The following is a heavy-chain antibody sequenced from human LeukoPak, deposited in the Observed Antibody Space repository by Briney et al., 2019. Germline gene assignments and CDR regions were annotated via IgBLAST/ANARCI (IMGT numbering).Heavy chain of an antibody. CDR3: ARDAEVGDGELLTNWFDP. D-gene: IGHD3-10*01. CDR1: GYTFTGYY. V-gene: IGHV1-2*02. Sequence: ASVKVSCKASGYTFTGYYMHWVRQAPGQGLEWMGWINPNSGGTNYAQKFQGRVTMTRETSISTAYMELSRLRSDDTAVYYCARDAEVGDGELLTNWFDPWGQGTLVTVSS. CDR2: INPNSGGT. J-gene: IGHJ5*02.